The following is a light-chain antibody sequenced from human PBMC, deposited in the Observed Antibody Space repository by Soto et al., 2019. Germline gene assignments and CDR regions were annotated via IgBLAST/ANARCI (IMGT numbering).Light chain of an antibody. V-gene: IGLV1-40*01. CDR2: GNS. CDR3: QSYDSGLSGSV. J-gene: IGLJ1*01. Sequence: QAVVTQPPSVSGAPGQRVTISCTGSSSNIGAGYDVNWYQQHPGTAPKVLIYGNSNRPSGVPDRFSGSKSGTSASLAITGLQAEDEGDYYCQSYDSGLSGSVFGGGTKVTVL. CDR1: SSNIGAGYD.